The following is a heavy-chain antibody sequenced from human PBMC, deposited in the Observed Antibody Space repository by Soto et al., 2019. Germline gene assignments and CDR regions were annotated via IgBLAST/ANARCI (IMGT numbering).Heavy chain of an antibody. Sequence: LSLSCTASGFSFSTYAMYWVRQAPGKGLEWVAIISSDGSNAQYADSVKGRFNVARDNSKNTLYLQMHSLTAEDTAVYYCARDGGGFGELLLNSYDAFDLWGQGKLVTVSS. CDR3: ARDGGGFGELLLNSYDAFDL. D-gene: IGHD3-10*01. CDR1: GFSFSTYA. V-gene: IGHV3-30*04. CDR2: ISSDGSNA. J-gene: IGHJ3*01.